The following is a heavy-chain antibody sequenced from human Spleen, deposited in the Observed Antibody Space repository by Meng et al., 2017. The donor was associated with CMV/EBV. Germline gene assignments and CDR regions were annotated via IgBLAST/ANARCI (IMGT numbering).Heavy chain of an antibody. D-gene: IGHD3-22*01. CDR1: GGSISSSSYY. J-gene: IGHJ5*02. Sequence: QLQLQESGPGLVKPSETLFLTCTVPGGSISSSSYYWGWIRQPPGKGLEWIGSIYYSGSTYYNPSLKSRVTISVDTSKNQFSLKLSSVTAADTAVYYCARGQHEYYYDSSGHGGVDTWGQGTLVTVSS. CDR3: ARGQHEYYYDSSGHGGVDT. V-gene: IGHV4-39*07. CDR2: IYYSGST.